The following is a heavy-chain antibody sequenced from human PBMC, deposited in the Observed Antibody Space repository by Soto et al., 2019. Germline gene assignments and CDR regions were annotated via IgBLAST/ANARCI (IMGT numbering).Heavy chain of an antibody. Sequence: EVQLLESGGGLVQPGGSLRLSCAASGFTFSSYAMSWVRQAPGKGLEWVSAISGSGGTTYYADSVKGRFTISRDNSKNTLYLPMNNLRAEDTAVYYCAKFSRGSYYDSSAYHWGQGTLVTVSS. CDR1: GFTFSSYA. CDR2: ISGSGGTT. D-gene: IGHD3-22*01. J-gene: IGHJ4*02. CDR3: AKFSRGSYYDSSAYH. V-gene: IGHV3-23*01.